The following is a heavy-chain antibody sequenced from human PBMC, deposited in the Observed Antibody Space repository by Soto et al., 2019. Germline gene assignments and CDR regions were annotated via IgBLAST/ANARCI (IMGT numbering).Heavy chain of an antibody. V-gene: IGHV1-69*13. Sequence: SVKVSCKASGITFSDYFISWVRQAPGHGLEWMGGILPISDTSNYAQKFQGRVTITADESTSTAYMELSSLISEDTAVYYCAAWNYCPASSQISDEVFVIWGR. CDR3: AAWNYCPASSQISDEVFVI. CDR1: GITFSDYF. D-gene: IGHD3-10*01. CDR2: ILPISDTS. J-gene: IGHJ2*01.